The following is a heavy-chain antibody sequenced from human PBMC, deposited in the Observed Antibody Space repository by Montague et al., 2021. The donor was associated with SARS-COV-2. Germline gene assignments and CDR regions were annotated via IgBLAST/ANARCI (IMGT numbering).Heavy chain of an antibody. V-gene: IGHV3-48*03. CDR2: ISSSGSTI. CDR1: GFTFSSYE. Sequence: SLRLSCAASGFTFSSYEMNWVRQAPGKGLEWVSNISSSGSTIYYADSVKGRFTISRDNAKNSLYLQMNSLRAEDTAVYYCAIDSSGWYGWGFDYWGQGTLVTVSS. D-gene: IGHD6-19*01. J-gene: IGHJ4*02. CDR3: AIDSSGWYGWGFDY.